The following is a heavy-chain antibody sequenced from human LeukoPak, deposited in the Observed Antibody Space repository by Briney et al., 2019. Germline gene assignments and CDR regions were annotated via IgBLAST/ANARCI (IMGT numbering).Heavy chain of an antibody. Sequence: GGSLRLSCAASRFTFSTYGMSWVRQAPGKGLEWVSAISGSGGSTYYADSVKGRFTISRDNSKNTLYLQINSLRAEDTAVYYCAKDSYDTSIWGQGTLVTVSA. CDR2: ISGSGGST. D-gene: IGHD3-22*01. CDR1: RFTFSTYG. CDR3: AKDSYDTSI. V-gene: IGHV3-23*01. J-gene: IGHJ4*02.